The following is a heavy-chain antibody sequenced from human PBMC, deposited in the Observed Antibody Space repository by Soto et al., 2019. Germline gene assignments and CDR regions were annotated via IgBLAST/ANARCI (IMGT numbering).Heavy chain of an antibody. Sequence: EVQLLESGGGLVQPGGPLRLSCAASGFTFSDYAMSWVRQAPGKGLEWVSAISGSGGSTYSADSVKGRFTIPRDNSKSTLYLQMNSLRAEDTAVYYCAKAWGTYGIWYFDLWGRGTLVTVSS. CDR2: ISGSGGST. D-gene: IGHD3-16*01. CDR1: GFTFSDYA. V-gene: IGHV3-23*01. CDR3: AKAWGTYGIWYFDL. J-gene: IGHJ2*01.